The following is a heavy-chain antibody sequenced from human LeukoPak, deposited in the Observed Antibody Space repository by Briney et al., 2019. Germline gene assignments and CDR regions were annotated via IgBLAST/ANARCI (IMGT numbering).Heavy chain of an antibody. J-gene: IGHJ4*02. Sequence: SETLSLTCTVSGGSISNYYWSWIRQPPGKGLEWIAYIDYRGSTTYNPSLKSRVTISVDTSRNQFSLKLSSVTAADTAVYYCARGQGRRTYYDFWSGYYTGFYFDHWGQGTLVTVSS. D-gene: IGHD3-3*01. CDR2: IDYRGST. CDR1: GGSISNYY. V-gene: IGHV4-59*01. CDR3: ARGQGRRTYYDFWSGYYTGFYFDH.